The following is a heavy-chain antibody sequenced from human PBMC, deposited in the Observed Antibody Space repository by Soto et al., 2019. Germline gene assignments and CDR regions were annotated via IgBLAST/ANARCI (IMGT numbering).Heavy chain of an antibody. Sequence: ASVKVSCKASGYTFTSYGISWVRQAPGQGLEWMGWISAYNGNTNYAQKLQGRVTMTTDTSTSTAYMELRSLRSDDTAVYYCARVLRGCDSSGYRAYYFDYWGQGTLVTVSS. D-gene: IGHD3-22*01. J-gene: IGHJ4*02. CDR2: ISAYNGNT. CDR3: ARVLRGCDSSGYRAYYFDY. CDR1: GYTFTSYG. V-gene: IGHV1-18*01.